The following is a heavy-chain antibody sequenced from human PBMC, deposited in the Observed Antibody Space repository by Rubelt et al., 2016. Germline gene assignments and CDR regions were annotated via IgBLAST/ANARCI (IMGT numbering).Heavy chain of an antibody. CDR1: GYSFSNHW. CDR2: VDPRDSYA. Sequence: EVQLVQSGPELKKPGDSLRISCKGSGYSFSNHWITWVRQTPGIGLEWMGRVDPRDSYAHYGPSFQGHVTISTDKSIDTAYLQWSSRKASDTAIYFCARLRADRPSGKAGDYIDSWGQGALVTVSS. J-gene: IGHJ4*02. D-gene: IGHD3-10*01. CDR3: ARLRADRPSGKAGDYIDS. V-gene: IGHV5-10-1*03.